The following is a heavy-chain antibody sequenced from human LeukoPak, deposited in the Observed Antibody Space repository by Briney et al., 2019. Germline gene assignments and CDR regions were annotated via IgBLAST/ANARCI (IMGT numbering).Heavy chain of an antibody. CDR1: GGSFSGYY. V-gene: IGHV4-34*01. CDR2: INHSGST. D-gene: IGHD6-13*01. CDR3: ARGSSLTDY. J-gene: IGHJ4*02. Sequence: PSETLSLTCAVYGGSFSGYYWSWIRQPPGKGLEWIGEINHSGSTNYNPSLKSRVTISVVTSKNQFSLKLSSVTAADTAVYYCARGSSLTDYWGQGTLVTVSS.